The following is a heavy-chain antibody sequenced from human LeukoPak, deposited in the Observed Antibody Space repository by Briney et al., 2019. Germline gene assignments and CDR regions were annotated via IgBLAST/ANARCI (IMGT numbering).Heavy chain of an antibody. CDR2: IYYSGST. Sequence: SETLSLTCTVSGGSISSGYYYWSWIRQPPGKGLEWIGYIYYSGSTYYNPSLKSRVTISEDTSKNQFSLKLSSVTAADTAVYYCARNLDGSGAGWFDPWGQGTLVTVSS. V-gene: IGHV4-30-4*01. J-gene: IGHJ5*02. CDR1: GGSISSGYYY. D-gene: IGHD3-10*01. CDR3: ARNLDGSGAGWFDP.